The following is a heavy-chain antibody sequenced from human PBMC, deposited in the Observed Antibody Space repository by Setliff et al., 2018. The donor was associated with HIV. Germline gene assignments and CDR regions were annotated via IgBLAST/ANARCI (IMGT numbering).Heavy chain of an antibody. V-gene: IGHV2-70*04. J-gene: IGHJ3*02. CDR2: IDWDDDK. D-gene: IGHD3-22*01. CDR3: ARELDSSGYDAGQGSGFEI. Sequence: SGPTLVNPTQTLTLTCSISGFSLSTRGMRVTWIRQPPGKALEWLARIDWDDDKYYSTSLKTRLTISKDTSKNQVVLAMTNMDPVDTATYYCARELDSSGYDAGQGSGFEIWGQGTMVTVSS. CDR1: GFSLSTRGMR.